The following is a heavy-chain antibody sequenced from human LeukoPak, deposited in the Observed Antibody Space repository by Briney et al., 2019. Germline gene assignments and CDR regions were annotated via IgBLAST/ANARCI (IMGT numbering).Heavy chain of an antibody. D-gene: IGHD1-14*01. V-gene: IGHV4-59*01. CDR2: IYYSGST. CDR1: GGSISSSY. J-gene: IGHJ5*02. CDR3: ARDLTS. Sequence: SETLSLTCTVSGGSISSSYWSWIRQPPGKGLEWIGYIYYSGSTSYNPSLKSRVTISVDTSKNQFSLKLSSVTAADTAVYYCARDLTSWGQGTLVTVSS.